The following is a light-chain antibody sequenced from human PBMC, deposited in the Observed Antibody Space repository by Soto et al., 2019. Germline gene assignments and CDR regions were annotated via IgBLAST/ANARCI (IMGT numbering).Light chain of an antibody. Sequence: QSVLTQPASVSGSPGQSITISCTGTSSDVGGYNYVSWYQQHPGKAPKVMIYEVSNRPSGVSNRFSGSKSGNTASLTISGLHAEDEADYYCSSYTSSSTLVFGTGTKLTVL. CDR1: SSDVGGYNY. J-gene: IGLJ1*01. CDR2: EVS. V-gene: IGLV2-14*01. CDR3: SSYTSSSTLV.